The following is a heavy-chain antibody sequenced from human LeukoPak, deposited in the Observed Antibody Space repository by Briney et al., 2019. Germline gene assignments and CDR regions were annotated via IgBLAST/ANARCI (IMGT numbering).Heavy chain of an antibody. V-gene: IGHV1-69*13. CDR3: ARNRNIRGPREPFAY. Sequence: ASVKVSCKASRGTFSSYTISWVRQAPGQGLEWMGGIIPIFGTANYAQKFQGRVTITADESTSTVYMELSSLRSEDTAVYYCARNRNIRGPREPFAYWGQGTLVTVSS. D-gene: IGHD1-14*01. J-gene: IGHJ4*02. CDR2: IIPIFGTA. CDR1: RGTFSSYT.